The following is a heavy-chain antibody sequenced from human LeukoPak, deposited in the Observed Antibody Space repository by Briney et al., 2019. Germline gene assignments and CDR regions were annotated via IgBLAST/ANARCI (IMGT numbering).Heavy chain of an antibody. CDR1: GFTFSSYA. J-gene: IGHJ4*02. D-gene: IGHD5-12*01. CDR2: ISGSGGST. Sequence: GGSLRLSCAASGFTFSSYAMSWVRQAPGKGLEWVSAISGSGGSTYYADSVKGRFTISRDNSKNTLYLQMNSLGAEDTAVYYCAKGRKWQKDYFDYWGQGTLVTVSS. CDR3: AKGRKWQKDYFDY. V-gene: IGHV3-23*01.